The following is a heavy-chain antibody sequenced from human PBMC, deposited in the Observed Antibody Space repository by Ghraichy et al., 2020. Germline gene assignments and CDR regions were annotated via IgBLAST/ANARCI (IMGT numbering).Heavy chain of an antibody. D-gene: IGHD5-18*01. CDR2: INPSGGST. Sequence: ASVKVSCNASGYTFTSYYMHWVRQAPGQGLEWMGIINPSGGSTSYAQKFQGRVTMTRDTSTSTVYMELSSLRSEDTAVYYCARSQGGYSYDPYYFDYWGQGTLITVSS. V-gene: IGHV1-46*01. J-gene: IGHJ4*02. CDR3: ARSQGGYSYDPYYFDY. CDR1: GYTFTSYY.